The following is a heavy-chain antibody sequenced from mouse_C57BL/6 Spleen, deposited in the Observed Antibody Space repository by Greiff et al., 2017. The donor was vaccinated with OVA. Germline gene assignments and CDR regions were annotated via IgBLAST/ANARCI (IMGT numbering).Heavy chain of an antibody. V-gene: IGHV3-6*01. J-gene: IGHJ3*01. Sequence: ESGPGLVKPSQSLSLTCSVTGYSITSGYYWNWIRQFPGNKLEWMGYISYDGSNNYNPSLKNRISITRDTSKNQFFLKLNSVTTEDTATYYCANSISFAYWGQGTLVTVSA. D-gene: IGHD2-3*01. CDR1: GYSITSGYY. CDR2: ISYDGSN. CDR3: ANSISFAY.